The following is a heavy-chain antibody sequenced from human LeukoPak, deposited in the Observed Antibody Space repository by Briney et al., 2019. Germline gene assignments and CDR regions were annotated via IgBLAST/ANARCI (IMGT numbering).Heavy chain of an antibody. CDR3: ARGGAVVGFDYFDY. D-gene: IGHD6-19*01. V-gene: IGHV4-59*01. J-gene: IGHJ4*02. CDR2: ISYIGST. Sequence: SETLSLTCTVSGGSISTYYWSWIRQPPGKGLEWIGYISYIGSTKYNPSLKSRVTISVDASKNQFPLKLSSVTAADTAVYYCARGGAVVGFDYFDYWGQGTLVTVSS. CDR1: GGSISTYY.